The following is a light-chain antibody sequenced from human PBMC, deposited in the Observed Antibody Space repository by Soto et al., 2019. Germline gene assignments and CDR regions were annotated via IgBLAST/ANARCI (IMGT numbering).Light chain of an antibody. CDR1: ESVSSN. CDR2: GAS. V-gene: IGKV3-15*01. Sequence: EIVMTQSPATLSVSQGERATLSCRASESVSSNLAWYQQKPGQAPRLLIYGASTRATGIPARFSGSGSGTEFPLTISRLEPEDFAVYYCQQYGSSRTFGQGTKVEIK. J-gene: IGKJ1*01. CDR3: QQYGSSRT.